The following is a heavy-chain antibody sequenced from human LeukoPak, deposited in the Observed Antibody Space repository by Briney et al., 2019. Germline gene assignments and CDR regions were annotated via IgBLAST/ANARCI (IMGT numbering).Heavy chain of an antibody. J-gene: IGHJ4*02. CDR2: ISGSGGST. V-gene: IGHV3-23*01. CDR1: GFTFRSYA. D-gene: IGHD1-26*01. CDR3: AKEPGLSYSVTPFDY. Sequence: PGGSLRLSCAASGFTFRSYAMSWVRQAPGKGLEWVSAISGSGGSTYYTDSVKGRFALSRDNSKNTLYLQMNSLRAEGTAVYYCAKEPGLSYSVTPFDYWGQGTLITVSS.